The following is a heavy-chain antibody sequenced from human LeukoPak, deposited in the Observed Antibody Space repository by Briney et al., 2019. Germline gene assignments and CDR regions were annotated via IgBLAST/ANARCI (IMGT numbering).Heavy chain of an antibody. V-gene: IGHV3-23*01. CDR1: GFTFNNNA. CDR2: ITGSGGST. CDR3: AKTHFGDYGDLDD. J-gene: IGHJ4*02. D-gene: IGHD4-17*01. Sequence: PGGSLRLSCEASGFTFNNNALSWVRQAPGKGLEWVSGITGSGGSTYYADSVEGRFTISRDNSKNTLYLQMNSLRAEDTAVYYCAKTHFGDYGDLDDWGQGTLVTVSS.